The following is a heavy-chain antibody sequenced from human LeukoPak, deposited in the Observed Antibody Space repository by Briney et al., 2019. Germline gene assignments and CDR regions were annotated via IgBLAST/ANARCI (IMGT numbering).Heavy chain of an antibody. CDR3: ARSPGSTERLLLSWFDP. D-gene: IGHD3-22*01. V-gene: IGHV3-30*04. Sequence: GRSLRLSCAASGFTFSSYAMHWVRQAPGKGLEWVAVISYDGSNKYYADSVKGRFTISRDNSKNTLYLQMNSLRAEDTAVYYCARSPGSTERLLLSWFDPWGQGTLVTVSS. J-gene: IGHJ5*02. CDR2: ISYDGSNK. CDR1: GFTFSSYA.